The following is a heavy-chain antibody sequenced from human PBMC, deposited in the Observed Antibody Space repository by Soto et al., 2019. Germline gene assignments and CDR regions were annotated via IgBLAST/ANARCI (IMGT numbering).Heavy chain of an antibody. Sequence: EVQLLESGGGLVQPGGSLRLSCAASGFTFSSYAMSWVRQAPGKGLEWVSAISGSGGSTYYADSVKGRFTISRDNSKNTLYLQINSRRAEDTAVYYCAKDLLAVGAFDYWGQGTLVTVSS. D-gene: IGHD1-26*01. CDR1: GFTFSSYA. J-gene: IGHJ4*02. CDR2: ISGSGGST. CDR3: AKDLLAVGAFDY. V-gene: IGHV3-23*01.